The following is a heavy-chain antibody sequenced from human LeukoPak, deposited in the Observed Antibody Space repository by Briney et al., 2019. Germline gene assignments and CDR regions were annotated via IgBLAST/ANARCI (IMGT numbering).Heavy chain of an antibody. J-gene: IGHJ2*01. D-gene: IGHD5-24*01. V-gene: IGHV4-30-4*01. Sequence: PSQTLSLTCTVSGGSISSGDYYWSWIRQPPGKGLEWIGYIYYSGSTYYNPSLKSRVTISVDTSKNQFSLKLSSVTAADTAVYYCARQYQSLGPSRDGRSLVRYFDLWGRGTLVTVSS. CDR2: IYYSGST. CDR1: GGSISSGDYY. CDR3: ARQYQSLGPSRDGRSLVRYFDL.